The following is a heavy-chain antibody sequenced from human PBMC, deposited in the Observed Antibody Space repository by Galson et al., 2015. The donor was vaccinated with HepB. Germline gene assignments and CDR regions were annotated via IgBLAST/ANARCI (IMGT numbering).Heavy chain of an antibody. V-gene: IGHV1-2*02. J-gene: IGHJ4*02. Sequence: SVKVSCKASEYTFAGHYLHWVRQAPGQGLEWMGWISPDGGGTHYAQKFQGRVTMTRATSRATSISTVYMELSSLKSDDTAVYYCARDNNWGPDYWGQGTLVTVSS. CDR1: EYTFAGHY. CDR3: ARDNNWGPDY. D-gene: IGHD7-27*01. CDR2: ISPDGGGT.